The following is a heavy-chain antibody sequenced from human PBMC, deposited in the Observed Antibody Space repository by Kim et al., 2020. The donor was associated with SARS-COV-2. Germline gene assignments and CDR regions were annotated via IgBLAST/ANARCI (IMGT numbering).Heavy chain of an antibody. J-gene: IGHJ4*02. CDR3: ATGGRYFDY. Sequence: GSTYYADSVKGRFTISRDNSKNSLYLQMNSLRTEDTALYYCATGGRYFDYWGQGTLVTVSS. D-gene: IGHD3-16*01. V-gene: IGHV3-43*01. CDR2: GST.